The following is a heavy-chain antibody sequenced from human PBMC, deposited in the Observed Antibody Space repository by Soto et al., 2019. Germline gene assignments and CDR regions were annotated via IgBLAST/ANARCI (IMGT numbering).Heavy chain of an antibody. CDR1: GFAFITYA. V-gene: IGHV3-30-3*01. CDR2: LSADENNK. Sequence: GGSLRLSCTASGFAFITYAFHWVRPAPGKGLEWVAVLSADENNKYYADSVKGRFTISRDNSKNTLYLQMNSLRTEDTAVYYCARDLRKLRYFDYWGQGTLVTVSS. CDR3: ARDLRKLRYFDY. D-gene: IGHD3-9*01. J-gene: IGHJ4*02.